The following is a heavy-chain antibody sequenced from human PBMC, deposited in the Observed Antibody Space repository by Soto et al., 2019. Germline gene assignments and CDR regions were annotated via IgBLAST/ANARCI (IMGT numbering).Heavy chain of an antibody. D-gene: IGHD5-12*01. V-gene: IGHV1-69*13. J-gene: IGHJ4*02. CDR1: GGTFSSYA. Sequence: SVKVSCKASGGTFSSYAISWVRQAPGQGLEWMGGIIPISGTANYAQKFQGRVTITADESTSTAYMELSSLRSEDTAVYYCARLARVATNFDYWGQGTLVTVSS. CDR3: ARLARVATNFDY. CDR2: IIPISGTA.